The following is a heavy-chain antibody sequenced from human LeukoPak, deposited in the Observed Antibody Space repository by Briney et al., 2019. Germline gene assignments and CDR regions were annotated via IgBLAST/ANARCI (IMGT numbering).Heavy chain of an antibody. Sequence: ASVKVSCKASGYTFTGYYMHWVRQAPGQGLEWMGWINPNSGGTNYAQKFQGRVIMTRDTSISTAYMELSRLRSDDTAVYYCATHSPGIVRDRGAMGYYYYYMDVWGKGTTVTISS. J-gene: IGHJ6*03. CDR2: INPNSGGT. V-gene: IGHV1-2*02. CDR1: GYTFTGYY. D-gene: IGHD3-10*01. CDR3: ATHSPGIVRDRGAMGYYYYYMDV.